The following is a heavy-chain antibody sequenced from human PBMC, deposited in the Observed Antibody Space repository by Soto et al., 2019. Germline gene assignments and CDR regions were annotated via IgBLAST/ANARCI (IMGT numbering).Heavy chain of an antibody. V-gene: IGHV3-21*01. J-gene: IGHJ5*02. D-gene: IGHD6-6*01. Sequence: EVQLVESGGGLVKPGGSLRLSCAASGFTFSRYSMNWVRQAPGKGLEWVSSISSSSSYIYYADSVKGRFTISRNNAKNSLYMQMNSLRAEDTAVYYCARDLYSSSSPFCDPWGQGTLVTVSS. CDR1: GFTFSRYS. CDR2: ISSSSSYI. CDR3: ARDLYSSSSPFCDP.